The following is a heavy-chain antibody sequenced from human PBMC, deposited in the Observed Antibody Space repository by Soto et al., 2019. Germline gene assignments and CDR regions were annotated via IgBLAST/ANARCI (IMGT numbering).Heavy chain of an antibody. Sequence: PGGSLRLSCAASGFTFSSYSMNWVRQAPGKGLEWVSYISSSSSTIYYADSVKGRFTISRDNAKNSLYLQMNSLRAEDTAVYYCARGCDPLHHYSSSWSAKRDAFDIWGQGTMVTVSS. CDR3: ARGCDPLHHYSSSWSAKRDAFDI. CDR1: GFTFSSYS. CDR2: ISSSSSTI. D-gene: IGHD6-13*01. J-gene: IGHJ3*02. V-gene: IGHV3-48*01.